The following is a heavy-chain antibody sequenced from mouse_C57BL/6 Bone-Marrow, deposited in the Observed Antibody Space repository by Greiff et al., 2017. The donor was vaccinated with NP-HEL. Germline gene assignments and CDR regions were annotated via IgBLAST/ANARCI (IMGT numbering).Heavy chain of an antibody. CDR1: GYAFSSSW. J-gene: IGHJ3*01. CDR3: ARERRAWFAY. V-gene: IGHV1-82*01. CDR2: IYPGDGDT. Sequence: VQLVESGPELVKPGASVKISCKASGYAFSSSWMNWVKQRPGKGLEWIGRIYPGDGDTNYNGKFKGKATLTADKSSSTAYMQLSSLTSEDSAVYFCARERRAWFAYWGQGTLVTVSA.